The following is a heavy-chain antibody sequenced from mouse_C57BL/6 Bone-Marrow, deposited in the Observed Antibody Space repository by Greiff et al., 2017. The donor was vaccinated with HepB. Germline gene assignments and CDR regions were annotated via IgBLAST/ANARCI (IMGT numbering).Heavy chain of an antibody. D-gene: IGHD2-4*01. J-gene: IGHJ3*01. Sequence: VKLMESGAELARPGASVKLSCKASGYTFTSYGISWVKQRTGQGLEWIGEIYPRSGNTYYNEKFKGKATLTADKSSSTAYMELRSLTSEDSAVYFCAMRELRPFAYWGQGTLVTVSA. CDR3: AMRELRPFAY. CDR1: GYTFTSYG. CDR2: IYPRSGNT. V-gene: IGHV1-81*01.